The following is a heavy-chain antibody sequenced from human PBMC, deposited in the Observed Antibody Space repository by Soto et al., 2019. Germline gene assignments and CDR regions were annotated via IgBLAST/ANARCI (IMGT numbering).Heavy chain of an antibody. CDR3: AIKKCFGDCYYSDY. J-gene: IGHJ4*02. CDR1: GYTFSNYG. D-gene: IGHD2-21*02. Sequence: GSSVKVSCKASGYTFSNYGINWVRRAPGQGLEWMGWINTNSGNPNYAQKFQDRVTMTTDTSTGTAYMEMRSLTSDDTAVYYCAIKKCFGDCYYSDYWGQGTLVTVSA. V-gene: IGHV1-18*01. CDR2: INTNSGNP.